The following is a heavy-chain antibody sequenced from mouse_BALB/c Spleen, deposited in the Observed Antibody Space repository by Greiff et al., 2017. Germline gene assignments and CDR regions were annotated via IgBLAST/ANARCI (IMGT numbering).Heavy chain of an antibody. V-gene: IGHV1S41*01. CDR1: GYTFTSYR. Sequence: DLVKPGASVKLSCKASGYTFTSYRINWIKQRPGQGLEWIGRIAPGSGSTYYNEMFKGKATLTVDTSSSTAYIQLSSLSSEDSAVYFCARSRYRYDGYAMDYWGQGTSVTVSS. CDR2: IAPGSGST. D-gene: IGHD2-14*01. CDR3: ARSRYRYDGYAMDY. J-gene: IGHJ4*01.